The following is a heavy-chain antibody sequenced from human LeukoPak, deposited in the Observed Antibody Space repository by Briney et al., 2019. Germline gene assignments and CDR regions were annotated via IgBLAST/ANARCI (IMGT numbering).Heavy chain of an antibody. V-gene: IGHV5-51*01. CDR2: IYPGDSDT. Sequence: GESLKISCKGSGYSVTSYWIGWVRQMPGKGLEWMGIIYPGDSDTRYSPSFQGQVTISADKSISTAYLQWSSLKASGTAMYYCARQSRYYDSSGSILGAFDYWGQGTLVTVSS. CDR1: GYSVTSYW. J-gene: IGHJ4*02. D-gene: IGHD3-22*01. CDR3: ARQSRYYDSSGSILGAFDY.